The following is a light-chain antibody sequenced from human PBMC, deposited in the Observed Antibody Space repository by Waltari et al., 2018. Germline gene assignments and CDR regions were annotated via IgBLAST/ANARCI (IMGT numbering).Light chain of an antibody. CDR3: QHYVRLPAT. CDR2: GGT. V-gene: IGKV3-20*01. CDR1: QSVSRA. Sequence: EIVLTQSPGTLSLSPGERATLSCRASQSVSRALAWYQQKPGQAPRLLIYGGTRATGLPDRFSGSGSGTDFSLTISRLEPEDFAVYYCQHYVRLPATFGQGTKVEIK. J-gene: IGKJ1*01.